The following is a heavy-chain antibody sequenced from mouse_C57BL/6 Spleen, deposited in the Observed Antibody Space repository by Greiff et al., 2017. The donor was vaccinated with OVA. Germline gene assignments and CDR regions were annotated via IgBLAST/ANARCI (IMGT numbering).Heavy chain of an antibody. V-gene: IGHV1-54*01. CDR3: ARDSSDYTPYYFDY. Sequence: QVQLQQSGAELVRPGTSVKVSCKASGYAFTNYLIEWVKQRPGQGLEWIGVINPGSGGTNYNEKFKGKATLTADKSSSTAYMQLSSLTSEDSAVYFCARDSSDYTPYYFDYWGQGTTLTVSS. D-gene: IGHD3-2*02. CDR2: INPGSGGT. J-gene: IGHJ2*01. CDR1: GYAFTNYL.